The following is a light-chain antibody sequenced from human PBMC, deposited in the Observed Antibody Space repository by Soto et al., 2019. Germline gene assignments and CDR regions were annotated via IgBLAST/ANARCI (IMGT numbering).Light chain of an antibody. CDR3: QHYDHVQVT. CDR1: QSISSW. V-gene: IGKV1-33*01. J-gene: IGKJ5*01. CDR2: DAS. Sequence: DIQMTQSPCTLSASVGDRVTVTCRASQSISSWLAWYQQKPGKAPNLLIYDASNLETGVPSRFSGGGSGTDFTFTITSLQPEDIATYYCQHYDHVQVTFGQGTRLEIK.